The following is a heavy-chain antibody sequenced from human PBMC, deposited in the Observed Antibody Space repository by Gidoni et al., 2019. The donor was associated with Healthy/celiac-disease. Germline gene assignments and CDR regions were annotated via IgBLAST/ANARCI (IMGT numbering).Heavy chain of an antibody. D-gene: IGHD2-15*01. V-gene: IGHV4-39*01. Sequence: QLQLQESGAGLVKPSETLSLTCTFSGGSISSSSCYWGWILQPPGKGLEWTGSIYYSGSTYYNPSLKSRVTISVDTSKNQFSLKLSSVTAADTAVYYCARGADIVVVVAAYELAFDIWGQGTMVTVSS. CDR1: GGSISSSSCY. CDR3: ARGADIVVVVAAYELAFDI. CDR2: IYYSGST. J-gene: IGHJ3*02.